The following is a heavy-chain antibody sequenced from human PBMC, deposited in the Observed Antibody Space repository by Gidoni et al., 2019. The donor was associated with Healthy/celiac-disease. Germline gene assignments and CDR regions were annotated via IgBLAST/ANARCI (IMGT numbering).Heavy chain of an antibody. D-gene: IGHD1-26*01. CDR1: GGTFSSYA. V-gene: IGHV1-69*01. CDR2: INPIFGTA. J-gene: IGHJ1*01. Sequence: QVQLVQSGAEVKKPGSSVKVPCKASGGTFSSYANRWVRQAPGQGLAGMGGINPIFGTATYARKFRGRVTITADESTSTAYRELSSLRSEDTAVYYCARGGGSYSPSKYFQHWGQGTLVTVSS. CDR3: ARGGGSYSPSKYFQH.